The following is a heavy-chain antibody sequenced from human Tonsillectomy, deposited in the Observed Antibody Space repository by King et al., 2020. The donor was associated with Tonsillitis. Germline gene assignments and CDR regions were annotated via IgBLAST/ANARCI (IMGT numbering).Heavy chain of an antibody. CDR3: ARRDYFYSYMDV. CDR1: GYTFTSFG. Sequence: QLVQSGAEVKKPGASVKVSCKTSGYTFTSFGISWVRQAPGQGLEWRGWISADNGNTIYAQKLQGRVTMTTDTSTSTASMELRSLRSDDTAIYYCARRDYFYSYMDVWGHGTTVTVSS. V-gene: IGHV1-18*01. CDR2: ISADNGNT. J-gene: IGHJ6*03.